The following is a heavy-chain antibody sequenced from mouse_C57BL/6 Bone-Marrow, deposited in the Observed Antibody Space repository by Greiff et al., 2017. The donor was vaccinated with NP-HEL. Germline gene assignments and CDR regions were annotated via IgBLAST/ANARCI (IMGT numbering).Heavy chain of an antibody. J-gene: IGHJ4*01. CDR1: GYAFSSYW. V-gene: IGHV1-80*01. Sequence: LQQSGASVKISCKASGYAFSSYWMNWVKQRPGKGLEWIGQIYPGDGDTNYNGKFKGKATLTADKSSSTAYMQLSSLTSEDSAVYFCARDVAMDYWGQGTSVTVSS. CDR2: IYPGDGDT. CDR3: ARDVAMDY.